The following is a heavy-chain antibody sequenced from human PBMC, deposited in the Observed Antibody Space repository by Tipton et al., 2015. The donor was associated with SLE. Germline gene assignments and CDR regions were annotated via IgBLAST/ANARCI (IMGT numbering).Heavy chain of an antibody. CDR2: IYYSGST. V-gene: IGHV4-59*01. CDR1: GGSISSYY. D-gene: IGHD4-17*01. CDR3: ARRLRRGGAFDI. Sequence: GSLRLSCTVSGGSISSYYWSWIRQPPGKGLEWIGYIYYSGSTNYNPSLKSRVTISVDTSKNQFSLKLSSVTAADTAVYYCARRLRRGGAFDIWGQGTMVTVSS. J-gene: IGHJ3*02.